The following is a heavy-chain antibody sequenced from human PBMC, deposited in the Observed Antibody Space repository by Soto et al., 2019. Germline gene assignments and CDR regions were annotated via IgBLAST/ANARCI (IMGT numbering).Heavy chain of an antibody. CDR1: GFTFSSYA. J-gene: IGHJ3*02. CDR2: ISYDGSNK. CDR3: ARDDAYSSSSGVAFDI. D-gene: IGHD6-6*01. V-gene: IGHV3-30-3*01. Sequence: QVQLVESGGGVVQPGRSLRLSCAASGFTFSSYAMHWVRQAPGKGLEWVAVISYDGSNKYYADSVKGRFTISRDNSKNTLYLQMNSLRAEDTAVYYCARDDAYSSSSGVAFDIWGQGTMVTVSS.